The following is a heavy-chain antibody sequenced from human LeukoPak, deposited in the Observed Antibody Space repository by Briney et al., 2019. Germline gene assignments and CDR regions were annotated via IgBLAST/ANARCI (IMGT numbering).Heavy chain of an antibody. CDR2: INPNSGGT. V-gene: IGHV1-2*02. J-gene: IGHJ5*02. CDR1: GYTFTGYY. CDR3: VRDDVSP. Sequence: ASVWVSCKTSGYTFTGYYIHWVRQAPGQGLEWMGWINPNSGGTNYAQNFQGRVTLTRDTSISTAYMELSRLRSDDTAVYYCVRDDVSPWGQGTLVTLSS.